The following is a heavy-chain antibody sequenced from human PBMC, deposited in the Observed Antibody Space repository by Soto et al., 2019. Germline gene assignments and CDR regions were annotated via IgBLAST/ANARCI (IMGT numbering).Heavy chain of an antibody. CDR3: ARAASSSWYGDYYYGMDV. J-gene: IGHJ6*02. D-gene: IGHD6-13*01. V-gene: IGHV3-13*01. CDR1: GFTFSSYD. Sequence: GGSLRLSCAASGFTFSSYDMHWVRQATGKGLEWVSAIGTAGDTYYPGSVKGRFTISRENAKNSLYLQMNSLRAGDTAVYYCARAASSSWYGDYYYGMDVWGQGTTVTVSS. CDR2: IGTAGDT.